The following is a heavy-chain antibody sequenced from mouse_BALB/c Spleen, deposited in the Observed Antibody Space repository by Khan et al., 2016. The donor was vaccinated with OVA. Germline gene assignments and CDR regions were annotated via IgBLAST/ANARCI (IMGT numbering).Heavy chain of an antibody. CDR1: GYTFTTYT. V-gene: IGHV1-4*01. CDR3: VREGAYYRSDGWFAY. J-gene: IGHJ3*01. CDR2: IIPSNDYT. Sequence: QVQLQQSGAELARPGASVKMSCKASGYTFTTYTIHWVKQRPGQGLEWIGYIIPSNDYTNYNQKFKDRATLTADKSSRTAYMQLSSLTSEDYAVYYCVREGAYYRSDGWFAYWGQGTLVTVSA. D-gene: IGHD2-14*01.